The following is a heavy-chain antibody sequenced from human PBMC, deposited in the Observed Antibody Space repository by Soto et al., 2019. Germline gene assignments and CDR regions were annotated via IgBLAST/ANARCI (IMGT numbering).Heavy chain of an antibody. CDR2: ISDSGSNT. V-gene: IGHV3-48*02. J-gene: IGHJ6*02. Sequence: EVQLVESGGGLVQPGGSLRLSCAAFGFKISSSSMNWVRQAPGRGLEWVAYISDSGSNTLYSDSVKGRFTVSRETAKNLLYLHMSGLRDEERAVYYCARYYYDSSGYDGMDVWGQGTTVTVSS. CDR3: ARYYYDSSGYDGMDV. CDR1: GFKISSSS. D-gene: IGHD3-22*01.